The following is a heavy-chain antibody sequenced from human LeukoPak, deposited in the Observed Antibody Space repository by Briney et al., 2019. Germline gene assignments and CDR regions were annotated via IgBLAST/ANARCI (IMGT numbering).Heavy chain of an antibody. D-gene: IGHD6-13*01. CDR2: LPPDGSYQ. CDR1: GFTFSDYT. V-gene: IGHV3-30*04. CDR3: ARGLHDRSWYGAH. J-gene: IGHJ4*02. Sequence: GRSLRLSCAASGFTFSDYTMQWVRQDPGKGLEWVALLPPDGSYQYYADSLKGRFTISRDNFKNALYLQMNSLRLEDTAVYYCARGLHDRSWYGAHWGQGTLLSASS.